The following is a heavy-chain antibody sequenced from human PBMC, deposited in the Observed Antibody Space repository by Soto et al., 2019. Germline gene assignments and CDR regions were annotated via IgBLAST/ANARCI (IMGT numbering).Heavy chain of an antibody. J-gene: IGHJ2*01. D-gene: IGHD3-16*01. Sequence: QVQLEESGGGVVQPGRSLRLSCAASGCTLSSYGMHWVRQAPGKGLEWVAVIWYDGSNKYYADSVKGRFTISRDNSKNTLYLQMNSLRAEDTAVYYCARDWGDWYFDLWGRGTLVTVSS. CDR1: GCTLSSYG. CDR3: ARDWGDWYFDL. CDR2: IWYDGSNK. V-gene: IGHV3-33*01.